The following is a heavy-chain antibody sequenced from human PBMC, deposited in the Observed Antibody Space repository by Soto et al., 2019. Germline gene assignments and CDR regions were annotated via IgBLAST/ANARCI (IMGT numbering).Heavy chain of an antibody. J-gene: IGHJ5*02. V-gene: IGHV1-69*04. CDR3: ARDCGTYYDFWSGYYVP. Sequence: ASVKVSCKASGGTFSSYTISWVRQGPGQGLEWMGRIIPILGIANYAQKFQGRVTITADKSTSTAYMELSSLRSEDTAVYYCARDCGTYYDFWSGYYVPWGQGTLVTVSS. D-gene: IGHD3-3*01. CDR2: IIPILGIA. CDR1: GGTFSSYT.